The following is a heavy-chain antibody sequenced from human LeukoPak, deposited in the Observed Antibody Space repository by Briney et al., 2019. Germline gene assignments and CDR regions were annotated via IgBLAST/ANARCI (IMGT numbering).Heavy chain of an antibody. CDR2: IHPNFGGA. J-gene: IGHJ4*02. Sequence: ASVKVSCKVSGGTFSSYAISWVRQAPGQGLEWMGWIHPNFGGANYAQKFQGRVTMTRDTSISAVYMELSRLTSDDTAVYYCARDHRGSHFDYWGQGSLVTVS. CDR1: GGTFSSYA. CDR3: ARDHRGSHFDY. D-gene: IGHD1-26*01. V-gene: IGHV1-2*02.